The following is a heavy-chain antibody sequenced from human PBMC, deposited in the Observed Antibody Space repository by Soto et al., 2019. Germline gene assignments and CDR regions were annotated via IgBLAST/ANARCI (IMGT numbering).Heavy chain of an antibody. CDR1: GDSVSSDTYF. D-gene: IGHD1-26*01. CDR3: ARIVVGATVDH. Sequence: QVQLRESGPGLLKPSETLSLTCTVYGDSVSSDTYFWTWIRQPPGKGLEWIAYISYTGDTNYNPSLKRRVTISVDTCRNQFSLTLTSVTAADTAVYFCARIVVGATVDHWGQGSLVTVSS. J-gene: IGHJ4*02. CDR2: ISYTGDT. V-gene: IGHV4-61*01.